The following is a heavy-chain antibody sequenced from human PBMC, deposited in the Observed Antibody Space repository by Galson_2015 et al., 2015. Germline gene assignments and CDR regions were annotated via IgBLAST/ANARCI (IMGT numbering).Heavy chain of an antibody. D-gene: IGHD3-22*01. J-gene: IGHJ3*02. V-gene: IGHV3-30*18. CDR1: GYTFSSYG. CDR3: AKEADYYDSSGPEGGAFDI. CDR2: ISYDGSNK. Sequence: SLRLSCAASGYTFSSYGMHWVRQAPGKGLEWVAVISYDGSNKYYADSVKGRFTISRDNSKNTLYLQMNSLRAEDTAVYYCAKEADYYDSSGPEGGAFDIWGQGTMVTVSS.